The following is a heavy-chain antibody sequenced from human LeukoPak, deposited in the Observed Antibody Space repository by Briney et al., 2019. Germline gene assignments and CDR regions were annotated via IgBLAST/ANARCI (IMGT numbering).Heavy chain of an antibody. Sequence: GASVKVSCKASGYTFTSYGISWVRQAPGQGLERMGWISAYNGNTNYAQKLQGRVTMTTDTSTSTAYMELRSLRSDDTAVYYCAREGLWFGELSCDYWGQGTLVTVSS. CDR2: ISAYNGNT. J-gene: IGHJ4*02. CDR3: AREGLWFGELSCDY. V-gene: IGHV1-18*01. CDR1: GYTFTSYG. D-gene: IGHD3-10*01.